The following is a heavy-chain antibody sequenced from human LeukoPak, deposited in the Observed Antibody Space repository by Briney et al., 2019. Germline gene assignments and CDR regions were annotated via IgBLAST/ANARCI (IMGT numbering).Heavy chain of an antibody. CDR2: IKQDGSEK. J-gene: IGHJ3*02. CDR1: GFTFSSYA. D-gene: IGHD3-3*01. Sequence: GGSLRLSCAASGFTFSSYAMSWVRQAPGKGLEWVANIKQDGSEKYYVDSVKGRFTISRDNAKISLFLEMKSLRAEDTAVYYCARSLYDSWTGYHHGSDIWGQGTMVTVSS. CDR3: ARSLYDSWTGYHHGSDI. V-gene: IGHV3-7*01.